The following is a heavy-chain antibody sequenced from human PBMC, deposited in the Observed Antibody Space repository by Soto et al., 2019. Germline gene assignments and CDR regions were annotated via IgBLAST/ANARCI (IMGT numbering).Heavy chain of an antibody. V-gene: IGHV4-31*03. J-gene: IGHJ5*02. CDR3: ARAKKGIAAAENWFDP. CDR2: IYYSGST. Sequence: QVQLQESGPGLVKPSQTLSLTCTVSGGSISSGGYYWSWIRQHPGKGLEWIGYIYYSGSTYYNPSLKSRITISVDTSKNQFSLKLSSVTAADTAVYYCARAKKGIAAAENWFDPWGHGTLVTVSS. D-gene: IGHD6-13*01. CDR1: GGSISSGGYY.